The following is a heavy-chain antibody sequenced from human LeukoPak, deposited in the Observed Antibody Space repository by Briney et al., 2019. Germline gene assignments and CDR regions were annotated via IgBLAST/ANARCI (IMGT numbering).Heavy chain of an antibody. CDR3: AITMWGPLTGTAEFDY. CDR2: IYPGDSDT. Sequence: GESLWISCKGSGYSSTNYWIGWVRQMPGKGLEWMGIIYPGDSDTEYSPSFQGQVTISADKFINTAHLQWSSPEASDTAMYYCAITMWGPLTGTAEFDYWGQGTLVTVSS. CDR1: GYSSTNYW. V-gene: IGHV5-51*01. J-gene: IGHJ4*02. D-gene: IGHD1-20*01.